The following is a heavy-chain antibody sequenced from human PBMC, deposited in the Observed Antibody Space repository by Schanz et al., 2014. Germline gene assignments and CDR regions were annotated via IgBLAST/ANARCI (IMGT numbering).Heavy chain of an antibody. J-gene: IGHJ4*02. V-gene: IGHV1-46*01. CDR2: INSSGGGT. Sequence: QVQLVQSGAEVKKPGASVRVSCKVSGYAFTTYGISWVRQAPGQGLEWMGYINSSGGGTSYAQKFQDRLTMTRDASTSTVYMELSSLRSEDTAVYYCARGGYSSGWYDRDIAHFDYWGQGTLVTVSS. D-gene: IGHD6-19*01. CDR3: ARGGYSSGWYDRDIAHFDY. CDR1: GYAFTTYG.